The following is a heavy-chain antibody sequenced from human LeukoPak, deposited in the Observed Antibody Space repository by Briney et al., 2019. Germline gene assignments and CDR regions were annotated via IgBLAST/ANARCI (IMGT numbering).Heavy chain of an antibody. V-gene: IGHV3-9*03. CDR2: ISWNSGSI. CDR3: AKALLARINDAFDI. Sequence: ETGGSLRLSCAASGFTFSSYSMNWVRQAPGKGLEWVSGISWNSGSIGYADSVKGRFTISRDNAKNSLYLQMNSLRAEDMALYYCAKALLARINDAFDIWGQGTMVTVSS. CDR1: GFTFSSYS. J-gene: IGHJ3*02. D-gene: IGHD2-15*01.